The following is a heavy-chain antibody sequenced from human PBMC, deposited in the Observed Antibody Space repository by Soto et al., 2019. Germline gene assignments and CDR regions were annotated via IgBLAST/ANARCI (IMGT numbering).Heavy chain of an antibody. Sequence: QVQLGQSGAEVKKPGSSVKVSCKASGGTFSSYAISWVRQAPGQGLEWMGGIVPIFGTAHYAQKFQGRVKSTAHESTSTAYMELSSLRSEDTAVYYCAFILNKVAPEPFGMDVWGQGTTVTVSS. J-gene: IGHJ6*02. CDR3: AFILNKVAPEPFGMDV. CDR2: IVPIFGTA. CDR1: GGTFSSYA. V-gene: IGHV1-69*01. D-gene: IGHD2-2*01.